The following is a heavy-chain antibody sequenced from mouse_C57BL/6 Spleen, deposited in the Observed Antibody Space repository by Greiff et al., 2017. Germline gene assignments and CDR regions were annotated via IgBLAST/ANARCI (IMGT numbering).Heavy chain of an antibody. D-gene: IGHD1-1*01. V-gene: IGHV1-80*01. CDR1: GYAFSSYW. J-gene: IGHJ2*01. Sequence: VQLQQSGAELVKPGASVKISCKASGYAFSSYWMNWVKQRPGKGLEWIGQIYPGDGDTNYNGKFKGKATLTADKSSSTAYMQLSSLTSEDSAVYFCARSGTTVVAPFGYWGQGTTLTVAS. CDR3: ARSGTTVVAPFGY. CDR2: IYPGDGDT.